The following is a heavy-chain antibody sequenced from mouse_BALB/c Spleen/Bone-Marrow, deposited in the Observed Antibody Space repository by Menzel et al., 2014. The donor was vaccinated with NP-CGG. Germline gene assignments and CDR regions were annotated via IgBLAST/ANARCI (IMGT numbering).Heavy chain of an antibody. CDR2: IWSGGST. CDR1: GFSLTSYG. D-gene: IGHD2-12*01. CDR3: ARNPIRRNAMDF. J-gene: IGHJ4*01. Sequence: AQLQQSGPGLVQPSQSLSITCTVSGFSLTSYGVHWVRQSPGKGLEWLGVIWSGGSTDYNAPFISRLSISKDNSKSQVFFKMNSLQANDTAIYYCARNPIRRNAMDFWGHGTSAAIYS. V-gene: IGHV2-2*02.